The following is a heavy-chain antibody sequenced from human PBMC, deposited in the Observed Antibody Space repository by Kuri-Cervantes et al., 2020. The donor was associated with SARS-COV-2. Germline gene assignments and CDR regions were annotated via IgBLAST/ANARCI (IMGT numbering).Heavy chain of an antibody. CDR1: GFTFDDYA. Sequence: GGSLRLSCAASGFTFDDYAMHWVWQAPGKDLEWVSGISWNSGSIGYADSVKGRFTISRDNAKNSLYLQMNSLRAEDTALYYCAKDRMVQGVIRGTAFDPWGQGTLVTVSS. CDR2: ISWNSGSI. J-gene: IGHJ5*02. CDR3: AKDRMVQGVIRGTAFDP. D-gene: IGHD3-10*01. V-gene: IGHV3-9*01.